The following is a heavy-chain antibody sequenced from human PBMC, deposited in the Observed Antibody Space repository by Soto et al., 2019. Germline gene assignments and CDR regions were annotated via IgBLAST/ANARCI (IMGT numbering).Heavy chain of an antibody. CDR2: ISLQNGDT. V-gene: IGHV1-18*04. D-gene: IGHD2-15*01. J-gene: IGHJ4*02. CDR3: ARDERYCTRGSCYSEFYFHF. Sequence: LVQSGAEVKKPGASVKVSCKASGFTFTTYGISWMRQAPGQGPEWMGWISLQNGDTKFAQKFQGRVTMTTDSSKNTAHMELRNLRSDDTAVYYCARDERYCTRGSCYSEFYFHFWGQGTLVTVSS. CDR1: GFTFTTYG.